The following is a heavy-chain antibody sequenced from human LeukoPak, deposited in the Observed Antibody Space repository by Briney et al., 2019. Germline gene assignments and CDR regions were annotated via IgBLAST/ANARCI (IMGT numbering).Heavy chain of an antibody. V-gene: IGHV1-2*02. D-gene: IGHD3-10*01. Sequence: ASVKVSCKASGYTFTGYYMHWVRQAPGQGLEWMGWINPNSGGTNYAQKFQGRVTMTRDTSISTAYMELSRLRSDDTAVYYCARVRHYGSGTFLWAPSFDIWGQGTTVTVSS. CDR1: GYTFTGYY. CDR2: INPNSGGT. CDR3: ARVRHYGSGTFLWAPSFDI. J-gene: IGHJ3*02.